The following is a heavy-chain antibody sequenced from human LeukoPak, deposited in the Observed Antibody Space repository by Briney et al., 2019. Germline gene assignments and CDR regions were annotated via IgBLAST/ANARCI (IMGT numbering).Heavy chain of an antibody. J-gene: IGHJ4*01. D-gene: IGHD4-17*01. CDR1: GYTFTSYY. Sequence: ASVKVSCKASGYTFTSYYMHWVRQAPGQGLEWMGIINPSGGSTSYAQKFQGRVTMTRETSTSTVYMELSSLRSEDTAVYYCARDSPNTMTTSKFDYWGQGTLVTVSS. V-gene: IGHV1-46*01. CDR2: INPSGGST. CDR3: ARDSPNTMTTSKFDY.